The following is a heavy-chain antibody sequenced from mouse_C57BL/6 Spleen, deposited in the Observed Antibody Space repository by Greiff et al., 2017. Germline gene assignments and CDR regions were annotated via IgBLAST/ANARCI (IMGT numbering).Heavy chain of an antibody. CDR2: IDPSDSET. V-gene: IGHV1-52*01. CDR3: ARGSYYSNYAWFAY. J-gene: IGHJ3*01. Sequence: QVQLQQPGAELVRPGSSVKLSCKASGYTFTSYWMHWVKQRPIQGLEWIGNIDPSDSETHYNQKFKDKATLTVDKSSSTAYMQLSSLTSADSAVYYCARGSYYSNYAWFAYWGQGTLVTVSA. D-gene: IGHD2-5*01. CDR1: GYTFTSYW.